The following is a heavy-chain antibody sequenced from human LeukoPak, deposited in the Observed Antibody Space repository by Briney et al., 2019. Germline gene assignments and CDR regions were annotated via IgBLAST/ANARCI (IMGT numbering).Heavy chain of an antibody. J-gene: IGHJ4*02. D-gene: IGHD4-11*01. Sequence: PGGSLRLSCAASGFTFSIYTMSWVRQAPGKGLEWVSAVTGSGGATYYADSVKGRFTISRDNSKNTLSLQMNSLRADDTAIYYCVKRVDYSEKYYFDSWGRGTLVTVSS. CDR2: VTGSGGAT. CDR1: GFTFSIYT. CDR3: VKRVDYSEKYYFDS. V-gene: IGHV3-23*01.